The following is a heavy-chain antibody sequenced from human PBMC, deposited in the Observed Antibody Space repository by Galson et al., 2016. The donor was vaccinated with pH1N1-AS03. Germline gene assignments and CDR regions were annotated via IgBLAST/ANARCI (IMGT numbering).Heavy chain of an antibody. D-gene: IGHD4-17*01. CDR3: ARAHYNADYVPDF. CDR2: IWFDDLKK. V-gene: IGHV3-33*01. CDR1: GFNFSTHG. Sequence: SLRLSCAASGFNFSTHGVHWVRQAPGKGLEWVATIWFDDLKKFYADSVRGRFTISRDDTRDTLYLQMDSLTVDDTAVYYCARAHYNADYVPDFWGQGTLVTVST. J-gene: IGHJ4*02.